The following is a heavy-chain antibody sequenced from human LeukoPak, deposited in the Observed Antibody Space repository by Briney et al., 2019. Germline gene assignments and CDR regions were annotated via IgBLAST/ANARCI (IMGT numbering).Heavy chain of an antibody. V-gene: IGHV1-69*05. CDR2: IIPIFGTA. D-gene: IGHD2-2*01. Sequence: GASVKVSCKASGGTFSSYAISWVRQAPGQGLEWMGGIIPIFGTANYAQKFQGRVTITTDESTSTAYMELSSLRSEDTAVYYCARGNVVVPAAIRYYYYYYMDVWGKGTTVTVSS. CDR1: GGTFSSYA. J-gene: IGHJ6*03. CDR3: ARGNVVVPAAIRYYYYYYMDV.